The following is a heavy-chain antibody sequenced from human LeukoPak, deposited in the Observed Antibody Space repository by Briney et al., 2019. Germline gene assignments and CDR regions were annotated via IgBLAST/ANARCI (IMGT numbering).Heavy chain of an antibody. CDR1: GGSISSYY. D-gene: IGHD3-10*01. CDR2: IYYSGST. V-gene: IGHV4-59*12. Sequence: SETLSLTCTVSGGSISSYYWSWIRQPPGKGLEWIGYIYYSGSTNYNPSLKSRVTISVDTSKNQFSLKLSSVTAADTAVYYCARGPSGSGSYYKRRFDYWGQGTLVTVSS. J-gene: IGHJ4*02. CDR3: ARGPSGSGSYYKRRFDY.